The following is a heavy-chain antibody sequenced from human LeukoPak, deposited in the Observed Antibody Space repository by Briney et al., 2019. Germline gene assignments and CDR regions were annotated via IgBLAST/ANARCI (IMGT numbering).Heavy chain of an antibody. CDR3: ARDRKGVMDC. D-gene: IGHD3/OR15-3a*01. J-gene: IGHJ4*02. Sequence: PGRSLRLSCAASGFTFRSYGMHWVRQAPGKGLEWVAVISYAGSNKYYADSVKGRFTISRDNAKNSLYLQMNSLRAEDTAAYYCARDRKGVMDCWGQGTLVTVSS. V-gene: IGHV3-30*03. CDR1: GFTFRSYG. CDR2: ISYAGSNK.